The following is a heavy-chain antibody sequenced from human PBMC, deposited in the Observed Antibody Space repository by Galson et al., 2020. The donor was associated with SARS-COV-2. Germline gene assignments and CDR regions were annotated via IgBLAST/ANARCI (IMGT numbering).Heavy chain of an antibody. CDR2: ISYDGSNK. V-gene: IGHV3-30*04. CDR3: ARDRLRYFDWLSNDAFDI. D-gene: IGHD3-9*01. Sequence: GESLKISCAASGFTFSSYAMHWVRQAPGKGPEWVAVISYDGSNKYYADSVKGRFTISRDNSKNTLYLQMNSLRAEDTDVYYCARDRLRYFDWLSNDAFDIWGQGTMVTVSS. CDR1: GFTFSSYA. J-gene: IGHJ3*02.